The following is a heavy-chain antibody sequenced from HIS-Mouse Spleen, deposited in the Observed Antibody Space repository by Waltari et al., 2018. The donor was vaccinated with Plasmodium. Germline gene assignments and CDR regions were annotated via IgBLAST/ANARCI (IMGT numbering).Heavy chain of an antibody. Sequence: QVQLQQWGAGLLKPSETLSLTCAVYGGSFSGYYWSWIRQPPGKGLEWIGEINHSGSTNYNPSHKSRVTISVDTSKNQCSLKLSSVTAADTAVYYCARLVVVASKDSYWGQGTLVTVSS. CDR2: INHSGST. V-gene: IGHV4-34*01. J-gene: IGHJ4*02. D-gene: IGHD2-15*01. CDR3: ARLVVVASKDSY. CDR1: GGSFSGYY.